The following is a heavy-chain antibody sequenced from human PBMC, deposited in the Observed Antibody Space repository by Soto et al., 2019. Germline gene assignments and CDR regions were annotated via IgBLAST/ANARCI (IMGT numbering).Heavy chain of an antibody. CDR3: VRAAARGDS. D-gene: IGHD6-13*01. CDR2: INTDGSDT. Sequence: EVQLVESGGGLVQPGGSLRLSCAASGFYFSGYWMHWVRQVPGKGLVWVSRINTDGSDTLYADSVKGRFTISRDNTKKTLSLQMSRLRAEDTAIYYCVRAAARGDSWGQGTLVTVSS. J-gene: IGHJ1*01. V-gene: IGHV3-74*01. CDR1: GFYFSGYW.